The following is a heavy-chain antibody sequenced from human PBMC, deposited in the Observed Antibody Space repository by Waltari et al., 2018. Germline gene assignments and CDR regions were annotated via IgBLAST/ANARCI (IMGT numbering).Heavy chain of an antibody. D-gene: IGHD3-16*01. J-gene: IGHJ4*02. CDR1: GYSISSGYY. CDR2: IYHSGST. Sequence: QVQLQDSGPGLVKPSETLSLTCAVSGYSISSGYYWRWIRQPPGKGLEWIGSIYHSGSTYYNPSLKSRVTISVDTSKNQFSLKLSSVTAADTAVYYCAAGGTVGYFDYWGQGTLVTVSS. CDR3: AAGGTVGYFDY. V-gene: IGHV4-38-2*01.